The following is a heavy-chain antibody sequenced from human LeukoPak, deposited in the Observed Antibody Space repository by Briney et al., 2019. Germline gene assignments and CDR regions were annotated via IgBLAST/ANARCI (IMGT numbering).Heavy chain of an antibody. V-gene: IGHV4-59*08. D-gene: IGHD3-22*01. J-gene: IGHJ2*01. CDR3: ARLAGNYYDSSGYHTSHWYFDL. CDR1: GGSISSYY. Sequence: SETLSLTCTVSGGSISSYYWGWIRQPPGKGLEWIGYIYYSGSTNYNPSLKSRVTISVDTSKNQFSLKLSSVTAADTAVYYCARLAGNYYDSSGYHTSHWYFDLWGRGTLVTVSS. CDR2: IYYSGST.